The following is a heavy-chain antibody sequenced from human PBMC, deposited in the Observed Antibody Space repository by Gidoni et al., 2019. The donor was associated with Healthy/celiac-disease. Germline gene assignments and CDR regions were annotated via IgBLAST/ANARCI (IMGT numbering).Heavy chain of an antibody. CDR3: ASFSGSYDDADY. CDR2: IYYSGGT. D-gene: IGHD5-12*01. J-gene: IGHJ4*02. Sequence: QLQLQQSAPGLVKPSETRSLTCTVSAGSISSSSYYWGWTRQPPGKGLEWIGSIYYSGGTYYNPSIKSRVTISVDTSKNQFSLKLSSVTAADTAVYYCASFSGSYDDADYWGQGTLVTVSS. V-gene: IGHV4-39*01. CDR1: AGSISSSSYY.